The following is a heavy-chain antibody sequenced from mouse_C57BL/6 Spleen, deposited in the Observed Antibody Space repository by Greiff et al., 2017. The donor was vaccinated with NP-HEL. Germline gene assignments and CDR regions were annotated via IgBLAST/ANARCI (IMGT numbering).Heavy chain of an antibody. CDR2: IHPNSGST. CDR3: ARTHDYDNFDY. D-gene: IGHD2-4*01. V-gene: IGHV1-64*01. Sequence: QVQLQQPGAELVKPGASVKLSCKASGYTFTRYWMHWVKQRPGQGLEWIGMIHPNSGSTNYNEKFKSKATLTVDKSSRTAYMQLSSLTSEDSAVYYCARTHDYDNFDYWGQGTTLTVSS. J-gene: IGHJ2*01. CDR1: GYTFTRYW.